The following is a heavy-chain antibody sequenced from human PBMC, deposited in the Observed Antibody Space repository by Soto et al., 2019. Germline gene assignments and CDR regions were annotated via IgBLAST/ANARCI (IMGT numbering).Heavy chain of an antibody. Sequence: QVQLVESGGGVVQPGRSLRLSCAASGFTFSSYAMHWVRQAPGKGLEWVAVISYDGSNKYYADSVKGRFTISRDKSKNKLYLQMNSLRAEDTAVYYCARSLGYYGSGVYFDYWGQGTLVTVSS. V-gene: IGHV3-30-3*01. D-gene: IGHD3-10*01. CDR3: ARSLGYYGSGVYFDY. CDR2: ISYDGSNK. CDR1: GFTFSSYA. J-gene: IGHJ4*02.